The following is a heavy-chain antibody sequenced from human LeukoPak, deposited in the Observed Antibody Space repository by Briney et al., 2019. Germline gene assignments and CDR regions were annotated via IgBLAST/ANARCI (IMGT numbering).Heavy chain of an antibody. CDR3: ARIDLKTTIGPSFDS. CDR2: IYHSGNT. Sequence: SETLSLTCDVSGGSFSSSTWWSWLRQSPGRGLEWIGEIYHSGNTNYNPSLKSRVNISIDKSKNQFSLRLSSVTAADTAMYSCARIDLKTTIGPSFDSWGQGTLVTVSS. V-gene: IGHV4/OR15-8*02. CDR1: GGSFSSSTW. D-gene: IGHD1-1*01. J-gene: IGHJ4*02.